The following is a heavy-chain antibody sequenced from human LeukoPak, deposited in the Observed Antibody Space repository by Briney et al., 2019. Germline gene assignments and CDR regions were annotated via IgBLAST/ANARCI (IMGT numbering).Heavy chain of an antibody. Sequence: SQTLSRTCAISGDSVSSNSAAWNWIRQSPSRGLEWLGRTYYRSKWYNDYAVSVKSRITINPDASKNQFSLQLNSVTPEDTAVYYCARTPLDTAMAPYGMDVWGQGTTVTVSS. D-gene: IGHD5-18*01. CDR2: TYYRSKWYN. J-gene: IGHJ6*02. CDR3: ARTPLDTAMAPYGMDV. V-gene: IGHV6-1*01. CDR1: GDSVSSNSAA.